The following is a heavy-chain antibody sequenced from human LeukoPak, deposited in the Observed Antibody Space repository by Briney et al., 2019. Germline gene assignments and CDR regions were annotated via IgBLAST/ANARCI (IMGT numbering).Heavy chain of an antibody. CDR2: ISAYNGNT. CDR3: ARDQNCSGGSCYRTNWFDP. V-gene: IGHV1-18*01. Sequence: ASVKVSCKASGYTFTSYGISWVRQAPGQGLEWMGWISAYNGNTNYALKLQGRVTMTTDTSTSTAYMELRSLRSDDTAVYYCARDQNCSGGSCYRTNWFDPWGQGTLVTVSP. J-gene: IGHJ5*02. D-gene: IGHD2-15*01. CDR1: GYTFTSYG.